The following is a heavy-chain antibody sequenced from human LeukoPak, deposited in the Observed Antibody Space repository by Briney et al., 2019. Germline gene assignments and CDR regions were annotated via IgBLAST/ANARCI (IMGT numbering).Heavy chain of an antibody. Sequence: GRSLRLSCTASGFTFGDYAMTWFRQAPGKGLEWVANIKQDGSEKYYVDSVKGRFTISRDNAKNSLYLQMNSLRAEDTAVYYCARERPHRAPRYYYGMDVWGLGTTVTVSS. D-gene: IGHD1-1*01. CDR2: IKQDGSEK. CDR1: GFTFGDYA. CDR3: ARERPHRAPRYYYGMDV. V-gene: IGHV3-7*01. J-gene: IGHJ6*02.